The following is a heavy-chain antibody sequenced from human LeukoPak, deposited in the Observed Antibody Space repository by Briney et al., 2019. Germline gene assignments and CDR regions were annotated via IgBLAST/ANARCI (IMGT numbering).Heavy chain of an antibody. Sequence: SETLSLTCTVSGGSVSNYYWSWIRPSPGKGLEWIGYISHSGSVNYNPSLKSRVTMSVDTSKNQFSLKLSSVTAADTAVYYCARVKGREGSTVIIDYWGQGTLVTVSS. J-gene: IGHJ4*02. D-gene: IGHD3-10*01. CDR1: GGSVSNYY. CDR2: ISHSGSV. V-gene: IGHV4-59*02. CDR3: ARVKGREGSTVIIDY.